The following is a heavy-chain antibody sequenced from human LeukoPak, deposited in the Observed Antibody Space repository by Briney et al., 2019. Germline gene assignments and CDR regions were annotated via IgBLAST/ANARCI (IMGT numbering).Heavy chain of an antibody. J-gene: IGHJ3*02. D-gene: IGHD3-22*01. V-gene: IGHV3-23*01. CDR2: ISGSGGST. CDR1: GFTFSSYA. Sequence: GGSLRLSCAASGFTFSSYAMSWVRQAPGKGLEWVSAISGSGGSTYYADSVKGRFTISRDNSKNTLYLQMNSLRAEDTAGYYCVKGGGYYYDSTDIWGQGTMVTVSS. CDR3: VKGGGYYYDSTDI.